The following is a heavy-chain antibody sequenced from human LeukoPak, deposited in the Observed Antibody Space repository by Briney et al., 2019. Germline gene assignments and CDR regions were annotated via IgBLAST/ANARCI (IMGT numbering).Heavy chain of an antibody. D-gene: IGHD3-16*02. J-gene: IGHJ2*01. CDR2: IYYSGST. V-gene: IGHV4-59*01. Sequence: SETLSLTCSVSAGSISSYYWSWIRQPPGKGLEWIGYIYYSGSTNYNPSLKSRVTISVDTSKNQFSLKLSSVTAADTAVYYCARTESIAQIWYFDLWGRGTLVTVSS. CDR3: ARTESIAQIWYFDL. CDR1: AGSISSYY.